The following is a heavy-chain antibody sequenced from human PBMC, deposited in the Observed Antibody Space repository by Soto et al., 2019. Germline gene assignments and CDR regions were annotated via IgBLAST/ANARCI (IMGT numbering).Heavy chain of an antibody. V-gene: IGHV3-48*03. J-gene: IGHJ4*02. CDR3: ARDTGRASADF. D-gene: IGHD1-26*01. CDR2: ISHTDERI. CDR1: GFTFSYYE. Sequence: EVQLVESGVGLVQPGGSLRLSCVVSGFTFSYYEMNWVRQAPGKGLERVAFISHTDERIDYADSVRGRFTISRDNAKNSLYLDMTSLRVEDTGIYYCARDTGRASADFWGQGTLVTVSS.